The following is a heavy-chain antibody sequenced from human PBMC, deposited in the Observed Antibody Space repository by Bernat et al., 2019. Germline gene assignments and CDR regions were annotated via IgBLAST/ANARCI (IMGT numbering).Heavy chain of an antibody. Sequence: EVQLVESGGGLVEPGGSLRLSCAGSGFTFSSPWMNWVRQAPGKGLEGGGRIKSKTSGETTDYAAPVKGRFTISRDDSKNTLYLQMNSLNTEDTAVYFCSLGFYNSGGTDHWGQGALVTVSS. J-gene: IGHJ4*02. D-gene: IGHD3-22*01. CDR1: GFTFSSPW. CDR3: SLGFYNSGGTDH. V-gene: IGHV3-15*07. CDR2: IKSKTSGETT.